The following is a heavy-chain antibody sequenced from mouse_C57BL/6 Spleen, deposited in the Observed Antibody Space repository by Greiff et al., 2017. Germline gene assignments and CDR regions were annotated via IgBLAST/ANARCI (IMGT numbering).Heavy chain of an antibody. CDR2: IDPSDSYT. D-gene: IGHD1-1*01. CDR3: ERGAVVAAGWYFDV. CDR1: GYTFTSYW. V-gene: IGHV1-69*01. Sequence: VQLQQPGAELVMPGASVKLSCKASGYTFTSYWMHWVKQRPGQGLEWIGEIDPSDSYTNYNQKFKGKSTLTVDKSSSTAYMQRSSLTSEDTAVYYCERGAVVAAGWYFDVWGTGTTVTVSS. J-gene: IGHJ1*03.